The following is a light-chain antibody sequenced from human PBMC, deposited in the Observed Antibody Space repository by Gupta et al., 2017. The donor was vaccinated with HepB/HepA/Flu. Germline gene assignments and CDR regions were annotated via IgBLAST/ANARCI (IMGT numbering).Light chain of an antibody. J-gene: IGLJ2*01. CDR2: KNS. V-gene: IGLV3-1*01. CDR3: QAWDSSTAV. CDR1: KLGDEY. Sequence: YELTQPPSVSVSQGQTASITCSGDKLGDEYACWYQQKPGQSPVLVIYKNSKRPSGIPERFSGSNSGNTATLTISGTQAMDEADYYCQAWDSSTAVFGGGTKLTVL.